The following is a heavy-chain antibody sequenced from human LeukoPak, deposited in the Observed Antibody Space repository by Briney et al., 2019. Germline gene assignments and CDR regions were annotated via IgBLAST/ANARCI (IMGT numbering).Heavy chain of an antibody. D-gene: IGHD6-13*01. J-gene: IGHJ6*02. CDR1: GFTVSSNY. CDR3: ARDSMSAAAGYYYGMDV. Sequence: GSLRLSCAASGFTVSSNYMSWVRQAPGKGLEWVSVIYSGGSTYYADSVKGRFTISRDNSKNTLYLQMNSLRAEDTAVYYCARDSMSAAAGYYYGMDVWGQGTTVTVSS. CDR2: IYSGGST. V-gene: IGHV3-66*01.